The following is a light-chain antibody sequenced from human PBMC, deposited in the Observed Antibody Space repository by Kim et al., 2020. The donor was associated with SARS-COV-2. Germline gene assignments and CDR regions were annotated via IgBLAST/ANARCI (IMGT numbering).Light chain of an antibody. CDR1: SSNIESNH. CDR3: AAWDDSLRGRV. Sequence: GQRVTISGSGSSSNIESNHVYWYQQFPGTAPKVLVYSNDQRPSGVPDRFSGSKSGTSASLAISGLRSEDEADYYCAAWDDSLRGRVFGGGTQLTVL. CDR2: SND. J-gene: IGLJ3*02. V-gene: IGLV1-47*02.